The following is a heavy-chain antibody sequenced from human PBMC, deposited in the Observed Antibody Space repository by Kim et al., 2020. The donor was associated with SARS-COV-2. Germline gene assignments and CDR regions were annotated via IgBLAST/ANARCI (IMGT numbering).Heavy chain of an antibody. CDR1: GFTFSSYG. Sequence: GGSLRLSCAASGFTFSSYGMHWVRQAPGKGLEWVAVIWYDGSNKYYADSVKGRFTISRDNSKNTLYLQMNSLRAEDTAVYYCARERVRGVIASNPFDYWGQGTLVTVSS. CDR3: ARERVRGVIASNPFDY. V-gene: IGHV3-33*01. J-gene: IGHJ4*02. D-gene: IGHD3-10*01. CDR2: IWYDGSNK.